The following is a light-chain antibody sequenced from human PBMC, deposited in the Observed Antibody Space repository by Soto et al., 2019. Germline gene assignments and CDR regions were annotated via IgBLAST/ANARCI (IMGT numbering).Light chain of an antibody. CDR3: QQSFSTPHP. CDR1: QRVSTF. V-gene: IGKV1-39*01. Sequence: DIQMTQSPSSLSASIGDRVIITCRTSQRVSTFLNWYRHKPGEAPRRLIYTASTLHGGVPSRFSGSGSGKEFTLPISSLQPDDHATYYCQQSFSTPHPFGQRTKLELK. CDR2: TAS. J-gene: IGKJ2*01.